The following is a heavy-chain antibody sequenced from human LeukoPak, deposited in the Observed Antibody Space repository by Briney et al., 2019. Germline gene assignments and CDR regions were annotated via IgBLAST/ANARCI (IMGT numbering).Heavy chain of an antibody. CDR1: GFTFSSYW. CDR3: ARGRGSSWYYFDY. CDR2: IYTSGNT. J-gene: IGHJ4*02. V-gene: IGHV4-4*07. D-gene: IGHD6-13*01. Sequence: GSLRLSCAASGFTFSSYWMSWVRQAPGKGLEWIGRIYTSGNTNYNPSLKGRVTMTVDTSKNQFSLNLSSVTAADTAVYYCARGRGSSWYYFDYWGQGTLVTVSS.